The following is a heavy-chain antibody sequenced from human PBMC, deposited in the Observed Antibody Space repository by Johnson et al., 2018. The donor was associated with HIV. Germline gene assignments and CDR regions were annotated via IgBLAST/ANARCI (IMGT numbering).Heavy chain of an antibody. V-gene: IGHV3-11*04. D-gene: IGHD2-15*01. CDR2: ITRSGSTI. Sequence: QVQLMESGGGLIQPGGSLRLSCAASGFTFSDYYMSWIRQAPGKGLEWVSNITRSGSTIYHADSGKGRLLISRDNAKNSLYLQMSSLRAEDTAVYYCAREGPYWAFDIWGQGTMVTVSS. CDR3: AREGPYWAFDI. J-gene: IGHJ3*02. CDR1: GFTFSDYY.